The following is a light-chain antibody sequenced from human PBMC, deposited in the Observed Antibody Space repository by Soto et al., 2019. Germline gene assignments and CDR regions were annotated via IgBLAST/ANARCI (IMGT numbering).Light chain of an antibody. Sequence: IQMTQSPSTLSATVGDRVRINCRASQSISAWLAWYQQRPGKAPRLLIYKASTLEIGVPSRFSGSGSGTEFTLTISSLQPDDVAIYYCQQYNDYSWTFGQGTKVDI. CDR1: QSISAW. CDR2: KAS. CDR3: QQYNDYSWT. J-gene: IGKJ1*01. V-gene: IGKV1-5*03.